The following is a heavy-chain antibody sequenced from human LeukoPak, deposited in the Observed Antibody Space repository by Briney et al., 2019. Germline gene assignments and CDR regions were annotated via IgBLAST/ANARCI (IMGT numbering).Heavy chain of an antibody. CDR1: GYTLTGYY. CDR2: INPNSGGT. Sequence: GASVKVSCKASGYTLTGYYMHWVRQAPGQGLEWMGRINPNSGGTNFAQKFQGRVTMTRDTSINTAYMELSRLRSDDTAVYYCARDPGYSSGWYYFDYWGQGTLVTVSS. V-gene: IGHV1-2*06. J-gene: IGHJ4*02. D-gene: IGHD6-19*01. CDR3: ARDPGYSSGWYYFDY.